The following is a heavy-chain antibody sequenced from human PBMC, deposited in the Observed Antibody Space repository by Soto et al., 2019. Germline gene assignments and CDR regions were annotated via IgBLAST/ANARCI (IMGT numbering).Heavy chain of an antibody. Sequence: QVQLVQSGAEVKKPGASVKVSCKASGYTFTSYDINWVRQATGQGLEWMGWMNPNSGNTGYAQKFQGRVTMTRDTSISTAYMELSSLRSEDTAVYYCARQWELSGYYYGMDVWGQGTTVTVFS. D-gene: IGHD1-26*01. J-gene: IGHJ6*02. V-gene: IGHV1-8*01. CDR3: ARQWELSGYYYGMDV. CDR1: GYTFTSYD. CDR2: MNPNSGNT.